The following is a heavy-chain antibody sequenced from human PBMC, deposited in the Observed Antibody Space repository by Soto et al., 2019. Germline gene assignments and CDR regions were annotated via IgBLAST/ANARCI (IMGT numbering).Heavy chain of an antibody. CDR3: ARDKGYDSGTYLSWFDP. Sequence: PSETLSLTCAVSGGSISSSHWWNWVRQPPGKGLEWIGEIFHSGNTNYNPSLKSRLTISVDKSKNQFSLKLNSVTAADTAVYYCARDKGYDSGTYLSWFDPWGQGILVTVSS. D-gene: IGHD3-10*01. CDR1: GGSISSSHW. J-gene: IGHJ5*02. V-gene: IGHV4-4*02. CDR2: IFHSGNT.